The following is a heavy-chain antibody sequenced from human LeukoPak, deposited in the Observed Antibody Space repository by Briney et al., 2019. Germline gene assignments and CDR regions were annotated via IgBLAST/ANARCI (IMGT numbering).Heavy chain of an antibody. D-gene: IGHD3-3*01. CDR1: GVSIRSISYY. V-gene: IGHV4-39*01. J-gene: IGHJ5*02. CDR2: IYYIGST. Sequence: MSAETPSLTCTVSGVSIRSISYYLVWVRHPPGKGLEWIGTIYYIGSTYYNPSLKTRATITVDTSNNQFSLNLSSVTAAATAVYYCARSSGMVIHKWFDPWGQGILVTVSS. CDR3: ARSSGMVIHKWFDP.